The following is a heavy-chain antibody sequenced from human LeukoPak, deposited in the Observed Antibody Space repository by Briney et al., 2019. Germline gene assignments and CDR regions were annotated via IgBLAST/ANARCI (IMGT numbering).Heavy chain of an antibody. CDR2: IVVGSGNT. CDR3: AADGPDFYDSSGYLHFGY. Sequence: SVKVSCKASGYTFTGYYMHWVRQARGQRLEWIGWIVVGSGNTNYAQKFQERVTITRDMSTSTAYMELSSLRSEDTAVYYCAADGPDFYDSSGYLHFGYWGQGTLVTVSS. D-gene: IGHD3-22*01. CDR1: GYTFTGYY. V-gene: IGHV1-58*02. J-gene: IGHJ4*02.